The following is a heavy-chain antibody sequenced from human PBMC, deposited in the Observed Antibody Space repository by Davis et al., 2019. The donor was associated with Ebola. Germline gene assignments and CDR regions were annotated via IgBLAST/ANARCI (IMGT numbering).Heavy chain of an antibody. V-gene: IGHV3-21*01. CDR2: ISSSSSYI. CDR3: AREYYDTSGSLGY. D-gene: IGHD3-22*01. J-gene: IGHJ4*02. CDR1: GFTFSSYS. Sequence: GGSLRLSCAASGFTFSSYSMNWVRQAPGKGLEWVSSISSSSSYIYYADSVKGRFTISRDNAKNSLYLQMNSLRTEDTAVYYCAREYYDTSGSLGYWGQGTLVTVSS.